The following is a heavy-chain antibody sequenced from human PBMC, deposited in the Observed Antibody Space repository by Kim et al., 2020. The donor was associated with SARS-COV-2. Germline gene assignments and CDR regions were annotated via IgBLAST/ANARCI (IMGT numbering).Heavy chain of an antibody. CDR2: ISWNSGSI. CDR3: AKDTGSGWYEADAFYI. D-gene: IGHD6-19*01. J-gene: IGHJ3*02. V-gene: IGHV3-9*01. Sequence: GGSLRLSCAASGFTFDDYAMHWVRQAPGKGLEWVSGISWNSGSIGYADSVKGRFTISRDNAKNSLYLQMNSLRAEDTALYYCAKDTGSGWYEADAFYIWG. CDR1: GFTFDDYA.